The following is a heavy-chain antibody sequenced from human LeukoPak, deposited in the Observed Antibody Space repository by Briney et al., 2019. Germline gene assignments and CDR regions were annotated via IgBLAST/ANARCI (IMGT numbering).Heavy chain of an antibody. V-gene: IGHV3-20*01. D-gene: IGHD2-2*01. J-gene: IGHJ6*03. Sequence: GGSLRLSCAAPGFTFDDYGMSWVRQAPGKGLEWVSGINWNGGSTGYADSVKGRFTISRDNAKNSLYLQMNSLRAEDTALYHCARTPAANYYYYYMDVWGKGTTVTVSS. CDR1: GFTFDDYG. CDR3: ARTPAANYYYYYMDV. CDR2: INWNGGST.